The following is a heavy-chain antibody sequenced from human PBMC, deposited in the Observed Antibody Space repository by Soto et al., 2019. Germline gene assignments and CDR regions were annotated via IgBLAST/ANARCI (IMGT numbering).Heavy chain of an antibody. CDR3: TTGLTYYYDSSGYYWAGGMDV. Sequence: EVQLVESGGGLVKPGGSLRLSCAASGFTFSNAWMNWVSQAPGKGLEWVGRIKSKSDGETTDYAAPVKGRFTISRDDSKNTLYLQMNSLKTEDTAVYYCTTGLTYYYDSSGYYWAGGMDVWGQGITVTVSS. V-gene: IGHV3-15*01. J-gene: IGHJ6*02. CDR1: GFTFSNAW. CDR2: IKSKSDGETT. D-gene: IGHD3-22*01.